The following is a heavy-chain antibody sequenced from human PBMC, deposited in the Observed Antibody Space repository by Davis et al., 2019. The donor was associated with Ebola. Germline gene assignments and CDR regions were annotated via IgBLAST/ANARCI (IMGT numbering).Heavy chain of an antibody. V-gene: IGHV1-69*13. CDR3: ARDNAMAGWFDP. J-gene: IGHJ5*02. D-gene: IGHD2-8*01. CDR1: GGTFSSYA. Sequence: SVKVSCKASGGTFSSYAISWVRQAPGQGLEWMGGIIPIFGTANYAQKFQGRVTITADESTSTAYMELSSLRSEDTAVYYCARDNAMAGWFDPWGQGTLVTVSS. CDR2: IIPIFGTA.